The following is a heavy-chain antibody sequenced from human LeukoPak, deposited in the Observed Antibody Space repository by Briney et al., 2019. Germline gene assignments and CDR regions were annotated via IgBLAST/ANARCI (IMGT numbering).Heavy chain of an antibody. CDR2: IHNSGST. V-gene: IGHV4-59*01. D-gene: IGHD6-13*01. CDR1: GASISSYY. Sequence: SETLPLTCTVSGASISSYYWSWIRQPPGKGLEWIGYIHNSGSTNYNPSLKSRVTLSVDTSKNQFSLRLTSVTAADTAVYYCARGHIEVAGTLDYWGQGSLVTVSS. CDR3: ARGHIEVAGTLDY. J-gene: IGHJ4*02.